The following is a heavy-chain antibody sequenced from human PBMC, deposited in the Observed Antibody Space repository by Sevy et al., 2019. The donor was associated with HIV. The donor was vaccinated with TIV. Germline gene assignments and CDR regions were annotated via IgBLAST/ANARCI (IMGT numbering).Heavy chain of an antibody. CDR2: INSDGSST. CDR1: GFTFSSYW. J-gene: IGHJ3*02. D-gene: IGHD6-13*01. Sequence: GGSLRPSCAASGFTFSSYWMHWVRQAPGKGLVWVSRINSDGSSTSYAHSVKGRFTISRDNAKNTLYLQMNSLRAEDTAVYYCARAVSSSSWRYAFDIWGQGTMVTVSS. CDR3: ARAVSSSSWRYAFDI. V-gene: IGHV3-74*01.